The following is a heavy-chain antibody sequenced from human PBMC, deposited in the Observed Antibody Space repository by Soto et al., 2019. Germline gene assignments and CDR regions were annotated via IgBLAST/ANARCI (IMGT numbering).Heavy chain of an antibody. J-gene: IGHJ6*02. Sequence: SGPTLVNPTQTLTLTCTFSGFSLSTSGVGVGWIRPPPGKALEWLALIYWDDDKRYSPSLRSRLTISKDTSKNQVVLTMTNMDPVDTATYYCIQSRCGGDCLQSYASHYYYGMDVWGQGTTVTVSS. CDR1: GFSLSTSGVG. V-gene: IGHV2-5*02. CDR2: IYWDDDK. CDR3: IQSRCGGDCLQSYASHYYYGMDV. D-gene: IGHD2-21*02.